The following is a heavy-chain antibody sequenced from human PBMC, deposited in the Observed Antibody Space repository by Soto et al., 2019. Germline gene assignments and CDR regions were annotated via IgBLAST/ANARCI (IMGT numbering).Heavy chain of an antibody. CDR2: IYTNGNT. V-gene: IGHV4-4*07. CDR3: ARVGDVLRYFDWLIPPGNYYYGMDV. J-gene: IGHJ6*02. D-gene: IGHD3-9*01. Sequence: SETLSLTCTVSGGSISNYYLSWLRQPAGKGLEWIGRIYTNGNTNYNPSLKNRVTMSVNASKNQFSLKLSSVTAADTAVYYCARVGDVLRYFDWLIPPGNYYYGMDVWGQGTTVTVSS. CDR1: GGSISNYY.